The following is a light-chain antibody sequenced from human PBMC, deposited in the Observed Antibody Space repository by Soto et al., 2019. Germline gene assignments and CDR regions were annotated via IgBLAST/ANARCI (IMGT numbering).Light chain of an antibody. V-gene: IGKV3-15*01. J-gene: IGKJ4*01. CDR3: QQYENWPPVT. Sequence: EIVMTQSPATLSVSPGERGTLSCRASQNIRRNLAWYQQKPGQAPRLLIYHASTRATGIPARFTGGGSGTEFTLTISSLQSDDFALYYCQQYENWPPVTFGGGTKVDIK. CDR1: QNIRRN. CDR2: HAS.